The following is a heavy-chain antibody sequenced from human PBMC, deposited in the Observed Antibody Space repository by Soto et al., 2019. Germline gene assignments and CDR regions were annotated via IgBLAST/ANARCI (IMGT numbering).Heavy chain of an antibody. D-gene: IGHD3-10*01. CDR3: AKVPHYYGSGSYYNY. CDR2: ISGSGGST. J-gene: IGHJ4*02. V-gene: IGHV3-23*01. Sequence: GVLRLSCAASGFTFSSYAMSWVRQAPGKGLEWVSAISGSGGSTYYADSVKGRFTISRDNSKNTLYLQMNSLRAEDTAVYYCAKVPHYYGSGSYYNYWGQGTLVTVSS. CDR1: GFTFSSYA.